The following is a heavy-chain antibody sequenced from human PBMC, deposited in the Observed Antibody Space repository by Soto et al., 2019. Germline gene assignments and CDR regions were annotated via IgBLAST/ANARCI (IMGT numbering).Heavy chain of an antibody. V-gene: IGHV4-34*01. Sequence: SETLSLTCSVYGVSLSGYYWSWIRQPPGKGLEWIGEIDESGITNYNSSLKSRVTISIDTSKSRLSLKLRSVNAADTAVYYCARSGAWIPDYWGQGILVTVSS. D-gene: IGHD5-18*01. CDR3: ARSGAWIPDY. CDR2: IDESGIT. CDR1: GVSLSGYY. J-gene: IGHJ4*02.